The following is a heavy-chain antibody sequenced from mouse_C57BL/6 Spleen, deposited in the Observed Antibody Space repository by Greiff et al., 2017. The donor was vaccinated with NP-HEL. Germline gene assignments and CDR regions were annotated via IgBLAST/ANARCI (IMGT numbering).Heavy chain of an antibody. D-gene: IGHD4-1*01. CDR1: GYSFTDYN. J-gene: IGHJ2*01. V-gene: IGHV1-39*01. CDR3: ARGLTGNYFDY. CDR2: INPNYGTT. Sequence: EVKLMESGPELVKPGASVKISCKASGYSFTDYNMNWVQQSNGKSLEWIGVINPNYGTTSYNQKFKGKATLTVDQSSSTAYMQLNSLTSEDSAVYYCARGLTGNYFDYWGQGTTLTVSS.